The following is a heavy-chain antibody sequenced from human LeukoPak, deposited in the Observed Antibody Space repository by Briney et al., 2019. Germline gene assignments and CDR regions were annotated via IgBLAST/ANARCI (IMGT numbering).Heavy chain of an antibody. J-gene: IGHJ5*02. CDR2: ISGSGDST. D-gene: IGHD2-2*01. CDR1: GFTFSSYA. Sequence: PGGSPRLSCAASGFTFSSYAMSWVRQAPGKGLEWVSSISGSGDSTYYADSVKGRFTISRDNTKNTLYLQMNSLKAEDTALYYCAKDSVVIPAGWFDPWGQGTLVTVSS. CDR3: AKDSVVIPAGWFDP. V-gene: IGHV3-23*01.